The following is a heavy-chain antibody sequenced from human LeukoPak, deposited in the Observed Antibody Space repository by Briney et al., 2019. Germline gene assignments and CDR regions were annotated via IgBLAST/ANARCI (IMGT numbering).Heavy chain of an antibody. CDR2: ISSSGSTI. CDR1: GFTFSSYE. D-gene: IGHD6-13*01. CDR3: ARRAWYVDY. J-gene: IGHJ4*02. V-gene: IGHV3-48*03. Sequence: GRSLRLSWAASGFTFSSYEMNWVRQAPGKGLEWVSYISSSGSTIYYADSVKGRFTISRDNAKNSLYLQMNSLRAEDTAVYYCARRAWYVDYWGQGTLVTVSS.